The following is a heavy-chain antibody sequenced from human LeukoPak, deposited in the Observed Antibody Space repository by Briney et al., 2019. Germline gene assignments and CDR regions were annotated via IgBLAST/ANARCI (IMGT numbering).Heavy chain of an antibody. CDR2: ISYDGSNK. D-gene: IGHD3-22*01. J-gene: IGHJ4*02. CDR3: ARDYYDSSGYYRGYFDY. Sequence: PGGSPRLSCAASGFTFSSYAMHWVRQAPGKGLEWVAVISYDGSNKYYADSVKGRFTISRDNSKNTLYLQMNSLRAEDTAVYYCARDYYDSSGYYRGYFDYWGQGTLVTVSS. V-gene: IGHV3-30*04. CDR1: GFTFSSYA.